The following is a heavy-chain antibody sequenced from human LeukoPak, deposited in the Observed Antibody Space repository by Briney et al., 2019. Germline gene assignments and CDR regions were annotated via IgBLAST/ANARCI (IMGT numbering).Heavy chain of an antibody. V-gene: IGHV1-69*04. J-gene: IGHJ4*02. CDR2: IIPILGIA. D-gene: IGHD5-18*01. CDR1: GGTFSSYA. CDR3: ARVDTAIVIDY. Sequence: SVKVSCKASGGTFSSYAISWVRQAPGQGLEWMGRIIPILGIANYAQKFQGRVTITADKSTSTAYMELSSLRSEDTAVYYCARVDTAIVIDYWGQGTLVTVSS.